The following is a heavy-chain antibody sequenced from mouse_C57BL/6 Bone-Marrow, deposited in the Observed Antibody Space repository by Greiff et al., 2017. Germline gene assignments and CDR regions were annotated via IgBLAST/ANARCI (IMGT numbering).Heavy chain of an antibody. CDR2: IYPGNSDT. CDR3: TLITTGVARGFYFDY. Sequence: EVQLQQSGTVLARPGASVKMSCKTSGYTFTSYWMHWVKQRPGQGLEWIGAIYPGNSDTSYNQKFKGKAKLTAVTSASTAYMALSSLTTEDSAVYYCTLITTGVARGFYFDYWGQGTTLTVSS. D-gene: IGHD1-1*01. V-gene: IGHV1-5*01. CDR1: GYTFTSYW. J-gene: IGHJ2*01.